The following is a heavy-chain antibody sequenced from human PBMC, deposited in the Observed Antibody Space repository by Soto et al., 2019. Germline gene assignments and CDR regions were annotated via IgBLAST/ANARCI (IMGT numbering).Heavy chain of an antibody. CDR3: ARDLGYALPDY. D-gene: IGHD2-8*01. Sequence: GSVKVSCKASGYTFTSYAMHWVRQAPGQRLEWMGWINAGNGNTKYSQKFQGRVTITRDTSASTAYMELSSLRSEDTAVYYCARDLGYALPDYWGQGTLVTVSS. CDR2: INAGNGNT. V-gene: IGHV1-3*01. CDR1: GYTFTSYA. J-gene: IGHJ4*02.